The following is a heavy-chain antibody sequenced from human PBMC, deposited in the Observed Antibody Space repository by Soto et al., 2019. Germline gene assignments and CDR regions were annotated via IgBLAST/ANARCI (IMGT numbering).Heavy chain of an antibody. D-gene: IGHD3-22*01. CDR3: ASHNYDSSGYYYPIDY. CDR2: IIPIFGTA. Sequence: ASVKVSCKASGGTFSSYAISWVRQAPGQGLEWMGGIIPIFGTANYAQKFQGRVTITADESTSTAYMELSSLRSEDTAVYYCASHNYDSSGYYYPIDYWGQGTLVTVSS. CDR1: GGTFSSYA. J-gene: IGHJ4*02. V-gene: IGHV1-69*13.